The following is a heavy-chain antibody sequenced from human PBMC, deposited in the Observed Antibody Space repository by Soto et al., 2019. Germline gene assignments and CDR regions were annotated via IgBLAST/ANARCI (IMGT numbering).Heavy chain of an antibody. V-gene: IGHV1-18*01. CDR3: ARDPLVVSRVYSPRPFPS. CDR1: GYTFTTYG. Sequence: QVQLVQSGAEVKKPGASVRVSCMASGYTFTTYGISWVRQAPGQGLEWMGWISTYNGDTNYAQMVQGRVTMTIDTSPSTAYMDLRSLRTDDTALYYCARDPLVVSRVYSPRPFPSWGQGPLVTVSS. CDR2: ISTYNGDT. D-gene: IGHD3-22*01. J-gene: IGHJ5*02.